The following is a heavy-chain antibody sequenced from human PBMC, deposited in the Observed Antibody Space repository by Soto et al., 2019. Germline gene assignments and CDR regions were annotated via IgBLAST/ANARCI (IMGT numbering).Heavy chain of an antibody. CDR1: GFTFSSYA. CDR2: ISYDGSNK. CDR3: ARAKQDYYDSSGPFDP. D-gene: IGHD3-22*01. Sequence: GGSLRLSCAASGFTFSSYAMHWVRQAPGKGLEWVAVISYDGSNKYYADSVKGRFTISRDNSKNTLYLQMNSLRAEDTAVYYCARAKQDYYDSSGPFDPWGQGTLVTVSS. V-gene: IGHV3-30-3*01. J-gene: IGHJ5*02.